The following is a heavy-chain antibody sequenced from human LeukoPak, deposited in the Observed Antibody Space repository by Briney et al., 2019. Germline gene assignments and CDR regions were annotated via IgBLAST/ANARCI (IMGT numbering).Heavy chain of an antibody. CDR3: ARDGDNSGSYSDY. Sequence: PGGSLRLSCAASGFTFSSYAMHWVRQAPGKGLEYVSAISSNGGSTYYANSVKGRFTISRDNSKNTLYLQMGSLRAEDMAVYYCARDGDNSGSYSDYWGQGTLVTVSS. CDR1: GFTFSSYA. J-gene: IGHJ4*02. V-gene: IGHV3-64*01. D-gene: IGHD1-26*01. CDR2: ISSNGGST.